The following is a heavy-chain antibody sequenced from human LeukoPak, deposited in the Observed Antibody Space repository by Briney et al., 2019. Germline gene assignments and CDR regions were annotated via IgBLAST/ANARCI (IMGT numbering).Heavy chain of an antibody. V-gene: IGHV3-11*01. Sequence: GGSLRLSCAASGFTFSDYYMSWIRQAPGKGPEWVSYISSSGSTIYYADSVKGRFTISRDNAKNSLYLQMNSLRAEDTAVYYCARAIRYSSSWPLGYWGQGTLVTVSS. CDR3: ARAIRYSSSWPLGY. D-gene: IGHD6-13*01. CDR1: GFTFSDYY. J-gene: IGHJ4*02. CDR2: ISSSGSTI.